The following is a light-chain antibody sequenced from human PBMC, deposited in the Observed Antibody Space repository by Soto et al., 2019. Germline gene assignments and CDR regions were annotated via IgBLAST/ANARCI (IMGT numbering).Light chain of an antibody. CDR1: SSDVGSYNL. Sequence: QLVLTQPASVSGSPGQSITISCTGTSSDVGSYNLVSWYQQYPGTAPKLMIYEDSKRPSGVSNRFSGSKSGNTASLTISGLQAEDEADYYCCSYAGSSTFIFGGGTKLTVL. CDR2: EDS. CDR3: CSYAGSSTFI. V-gene: IGLV2-23*02. J-gene: IGLJ2*01.